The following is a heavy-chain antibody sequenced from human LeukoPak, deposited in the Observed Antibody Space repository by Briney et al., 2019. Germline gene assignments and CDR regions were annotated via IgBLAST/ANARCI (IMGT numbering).Heavy chain of an antibody. CDR3: AKDSSGNYCSSTSCPLRFDP. CDR2: IWYDGSNK. CDR1: GFTFSSYG. V-gene: IGHV3-33*06. J-gene: IGHJ5*02. D-gene: IGHD2-2*01. Sequence: PGRSLRLSCAASGFTFSSYGMHWVRQAPGKGLEWVAVIWYDGSNKYYADSVKGRFTISRDNSNNTLYLQMNSLRAEDTAVYYCAKDSSGNYCSSTSCPLRFDPWGQGTLVTVSS.